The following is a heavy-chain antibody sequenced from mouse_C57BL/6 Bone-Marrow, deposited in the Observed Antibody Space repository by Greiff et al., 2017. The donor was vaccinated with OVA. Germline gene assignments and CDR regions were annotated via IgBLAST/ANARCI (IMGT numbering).Heavy chain of an antibody. CDR2: INPNNGGT. V-gene: IGHV1-18*01. Sequence: VQLKQSGPELVKPGASVKIPCKASGYTFTDYNMDWVKQSHGKSLEWIGDINPNNGGTIYNQKFKGKATLTVDKSSSTAYMELRSLTSEDTAVYYCARGRYSWFAYWGQGTLVTVSA. D-gene: IGHD1-1*01. CDR3: ARGRYSWFAY. CDR1: GYTFTDYN. J-gene: IGHJ3*01.